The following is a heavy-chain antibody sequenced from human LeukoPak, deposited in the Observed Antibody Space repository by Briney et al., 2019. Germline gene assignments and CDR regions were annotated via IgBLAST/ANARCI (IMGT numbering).Heavy chain of an antibody. CDR2: ISASGHYT. CDR3: AKDGSWGDYQFYFYIDV. J-gene: IGHJ6*03. Sequence: GGSLRLSCAVSGFTFGNSAMSWVRQAPGKGLEWISGISASGHYTYTADSLKGRFIISRDNSKNTLYLQMNNLRAEDTALYYCAKDGSWGDYQFYFYIDVWGNGTTVTVSS. D-gene: IGHD3-16*01. V-gene: IGHV3-23*01. CDR1: GFTFGNSA.